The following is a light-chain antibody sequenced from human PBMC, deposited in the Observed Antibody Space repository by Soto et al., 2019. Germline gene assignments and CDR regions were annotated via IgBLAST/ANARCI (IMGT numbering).Light chain of an antibody. CDR1: SSNIGTDD. CDR2: KNN. J-gene: IGLJ1*01. V-gene: IGLV1-47*01. Sequence: QSVLTQPPSASGTPGHRGTISCSGSSSNIGTDDVFWYLQFPGTAPKLLIYKNNQRPSGVSDRFSGSKSGTSASLAISGLRSEDEADYYCAAWDATLSGYVFGTGTKVTVL. CDR3: AAWDATLSGYV.